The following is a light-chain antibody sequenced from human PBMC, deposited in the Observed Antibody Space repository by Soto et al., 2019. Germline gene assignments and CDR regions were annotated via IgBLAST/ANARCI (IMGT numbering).Light chain of an antibody. V-gene: IGKV3-20*01. J-gene: IGKJ5*01. CDR2: DAS. Sequence: EIVLTQSPGTLSLSPGERATLSCRASQSVSNNYLAWYQQKPGQAPRLLIYDASTRATGIPDRFSGSGSGTDFTLTISRLEPEDFAVYYCQQSGSSPITFGQGTRLEIK. CDR1: QSVSNNY. CDR3: QQSGSSPIT.